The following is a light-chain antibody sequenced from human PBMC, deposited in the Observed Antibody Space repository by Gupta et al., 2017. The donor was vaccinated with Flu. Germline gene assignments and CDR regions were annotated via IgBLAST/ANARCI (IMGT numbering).Light chain of an antibody. Sequence: QYALPQPASVSGSSGQPITISCTGTSSDVGGYNYVSWYQKNTGKAPKLMIYEVSNLTSVVAKRFSGSKSGNTASLIFSWLQAEDESDYYCSSYTSSSPLVVFGEGTKLPVV. CDR3: SSYTSSSPLVV. V-gene: IGLV2-14*01. J-gene: IGLJ2*01. CDR1: SSDVGGYNY. CDR2: EVS.